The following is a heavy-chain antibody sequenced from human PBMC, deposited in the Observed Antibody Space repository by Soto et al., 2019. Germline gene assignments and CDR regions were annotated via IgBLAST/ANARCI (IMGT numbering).Heavy chain of an antibody. V-gene: IGHV4-34*01. CDR1: GGSFSGYY. Sequence: QVQLQQWGAGLLKPSETLSLTCAVYGGSFSGYYWTWIRQPPGTGLEWIGEINHSGSTNYNPSLKSRVTISVDTCKNPFSLKPTSVSAADTAVYYCARDKITGLFDYWGQGTLVTVSS. CDR3: ARDKITGLFDY. CDR2: INHSGST. J-gene: IGHJ4*02. D-gene: IGHD2-8*02.